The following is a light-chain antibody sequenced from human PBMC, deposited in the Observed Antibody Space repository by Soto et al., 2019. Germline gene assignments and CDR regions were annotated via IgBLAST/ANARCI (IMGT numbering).Light chain of an antibody. Sequence: ETVMTQSPATLSVSPGERATLSCRASQSISSNLAWYQQKPGQAPRLLMFRTSTRATGVPARFSGSGSGTECNITISSLQSEDFAVYYCQQYNNWPRATFGGGTKVEIK. J-gene: IGKJ4*01. CDR3: QQYNNWPRAT. CDR1: QSISSN. V-gene: IGKV3-15*01. CDR2: RTS.